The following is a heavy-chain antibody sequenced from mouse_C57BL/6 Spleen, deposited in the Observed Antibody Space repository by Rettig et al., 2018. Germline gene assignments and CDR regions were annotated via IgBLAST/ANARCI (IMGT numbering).Heavy chain of an antibody. Sequence: YNEKFKSKATLTVDKSSSTAYMQLSSLTSEDSAVYYCASAVVATSYFDYWGQGTTLTVSS. CDR3: ASAVVATSYFDY. D-gene: IGHD1-1*01. J-gene: IGHJ2*01. V-gene: IGHV1-53*01.